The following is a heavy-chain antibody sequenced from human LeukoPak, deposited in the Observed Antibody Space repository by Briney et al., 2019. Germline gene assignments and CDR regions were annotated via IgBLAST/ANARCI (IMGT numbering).Heavy chain of an antibody. CDR3: ARGDGGYYYGMDV. CDR2: ISVSGGTI. Sequence: GGSLRLSCAASGFTFSSYEMNWVRQAPGKGLEWVSYISVSGGTIKYADSVKGRFTISRDNAKNSLYLHLNSLRVEDTAFYYCARGDGGYYYGMDVWSQGTTVTVPS. CDR1: GFTFSSYE. J-gene: IGHJ6*02. D-gene: IGHD3-3*01. V-gene: IGHV3-48*03.